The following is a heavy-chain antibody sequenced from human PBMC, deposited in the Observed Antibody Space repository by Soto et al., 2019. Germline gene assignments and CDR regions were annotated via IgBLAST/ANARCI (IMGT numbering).Heavy chain of an antibody. CDR1: GFTFSDHY. V-gene: IGHV3-72*01. CDR2: NRNRANDYTT. J-gene: IGHJ5*01. Sequence: EVQLVESGGGLVQPGGSLRLSCAASGFTFSDHYMDWVRQAPGKGLEWVGRNRNRANDYTTEYAASVEGRCTISRDDSKNSLYQQMNSLKTDDAAVYYCVREGRAEVEPHEIRWFDSWGQGTLVTVSS. CDR3: VREGRAEVEPHEIRWFDS.